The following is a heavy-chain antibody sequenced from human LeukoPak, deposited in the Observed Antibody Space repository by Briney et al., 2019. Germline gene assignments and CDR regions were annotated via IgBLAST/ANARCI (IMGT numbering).Heavy chain of an antibody. J-gene: IGHJ4*02. CDR1: GGSISSYH. Sequence: SETLSLTCTVSGGSISSYHWRWIRQPPGKGLEWIGFIYYSGSTNYNPSLKSRVTISLDTSKKQFSLKLRSVTAADTAVYYCARVSGYDWESFYDYWGQGTLVTVSS. CDR3: ARVSGYDWESFYDY. CDR2: IYYSGST. D-gene: IGHD5-12*01. V-gene: IGHV4-59*01.